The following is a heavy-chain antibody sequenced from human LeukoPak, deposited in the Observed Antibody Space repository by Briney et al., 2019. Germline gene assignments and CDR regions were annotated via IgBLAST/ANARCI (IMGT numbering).Heavy chain of an antibody. CDR1: GFTFSSYW. CDR2: INSDGSST. V-gene: IGHV3-74*01. J-gene: IGHJ4*02. CDR3: AKDFVPARGCSSTSCYWYYFDY. Sequence: GGSLRLSCAASGFTFSSYWMHWVRQAPGKGLVWVSRINSDGSSTSYADSVKGRFTISRDNAKNTLYLQMNSLRAEDTAVYYCAKDFVPARGCSSTSCYWYYFDYWGQGTLVTVSS. D-gene: IGHD2-2*01.